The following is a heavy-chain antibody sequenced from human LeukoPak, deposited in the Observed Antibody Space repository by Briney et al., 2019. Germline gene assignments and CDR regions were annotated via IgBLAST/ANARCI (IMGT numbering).Heavy chain of an antibody. CDR1: GFNFDDYA. CDR3: TRRAARWQFDL. Sequence: GRSLRLSCAVSGFNFDDYAMHWVRQAPGRGLEWVSGINWKTGDGIYADSVKGRFTISRDNAKNSLYLQMSSLRAEDTALYYCTRRAARWQFDLWGRGTLLTVSS. V-gene: IGHV3-9*01. CDR2: INWKTGDG. D-gene: IGHD5-24*01. J-gene: IGHJ2*01.